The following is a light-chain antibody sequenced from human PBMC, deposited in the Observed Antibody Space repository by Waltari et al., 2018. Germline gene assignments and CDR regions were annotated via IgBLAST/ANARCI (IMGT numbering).Light chain of an antibody. J-gene: IGLJ3*02. V-gene: IGLV1-44*01. Sequence: QSVLAQPPSASGTPGPRGTISSSGSNYNIGTTNVAWYQQVPGTAPKLLIYRDNHRPSGVPDRFSGSQAGTSASLAISGLQSEDEADYYCAAWDGSLNGWVFGGGTKLTVL. CDR1: NYNIGTTN. CDR3: AAWDGSLNGWV. CDR2: RDN.